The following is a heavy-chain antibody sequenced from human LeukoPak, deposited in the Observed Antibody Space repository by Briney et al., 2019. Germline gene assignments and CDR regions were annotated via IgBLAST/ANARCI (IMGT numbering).Heavy chain of an antibody. CDR2: IYYSGST. Sequence: SETLSLTCTVSGGPISSYYWSWIRQPPGKGLEWIGYIYYSGSTNYNPSLKSRVTISVDTSKNQFSLKLSSVTAADTAVYYCASLGGSSWSNNWFDPWGQGTLVTVSS. CDR1: GGPISSYY. CDR3: ASLGGSSWSNNWFDP. V-gene: IGHV4-59*08. D-gene: IGHD6-13*01. J-gene: IGHJ5*02.